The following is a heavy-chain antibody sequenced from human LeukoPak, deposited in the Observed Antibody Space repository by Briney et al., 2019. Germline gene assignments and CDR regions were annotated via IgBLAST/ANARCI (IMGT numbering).Heavy chain of an antibody. J-gene: IGHJ6*03. CDR2: ISRSGSTK. V-gene: IGHV3-11*04. Sequence: AGGSLRLSCAASGFTFSDYNMRWIRQAPGKGLEWVSSISRSGSTKYYADSVKGRFTISRDNAKNSLYLQMNSLRAEDTAVYYCARRNGAGYCSGGSCYSLRSRYYYYYYMDVWGKGTTVTVSS. CDR3: ARRNGAGYCSGGSCYSLRSRYYYYYYMDV. D-gene: IGHD2-15*01. CDR1: GFTFSDYN.